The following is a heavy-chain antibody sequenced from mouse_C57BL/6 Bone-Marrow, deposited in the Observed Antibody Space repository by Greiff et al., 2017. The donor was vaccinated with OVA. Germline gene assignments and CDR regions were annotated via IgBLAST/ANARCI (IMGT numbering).Heavy chain of an antibody. V-gene: IGHV1-15*01. Sequence: QVQLQQSGAELVRPGASVTLSCKASGYTFTDYEMHWVKQTPVHGLEWIGAIDPETGGTAYNPKFKGKAIMTADKSYSTAYMELRSLTSEDSAVYYGTRGDGNYVRYYFDYWGQGTTLTVSS. CDR2: IDPETGGT. J-gene: IGHJ2*01. CDR1: GYTFTDYE. CDR3: TRGDGNYVRYYFDY. D-gene: IGHD2-1*01.